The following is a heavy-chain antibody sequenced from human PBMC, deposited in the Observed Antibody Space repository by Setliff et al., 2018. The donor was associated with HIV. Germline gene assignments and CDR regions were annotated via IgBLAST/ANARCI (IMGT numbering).Heavy chain of an antibody. CDR3: ARAKTIGVSAVFFDP. D-gene: IGHD3-3*01. Sequence: PSETLSLTCTVSGDSISGYYWSWIRQSPGKGLEWIGFIYETGSTYYNPSLKSRVSISIDTSKNQFSLKLSSVTAADTAKYYCARAKTIGVSAVFFDPWGQGRPVTVSS. CDR2: IYETGST. CDR1: GDSISGYY. J-gene: IGHJ5*02. V-gene: IGHV4-59*12.